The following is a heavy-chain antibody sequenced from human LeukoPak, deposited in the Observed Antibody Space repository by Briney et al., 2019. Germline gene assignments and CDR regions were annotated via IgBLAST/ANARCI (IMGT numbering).Heavy chain of an antibody. CDR2: INSSGGST. CDR1: GYTFTSYY. J-gene: IGHJ3*02. D-gene: IGHD3-22*01. Sequence: ASVKVSCKASGYTFTSYYMHWVRQAPGQGLEWMGIINSSGGSTSYAQKFQGRVTMTEDTSTDTAYMELSSLRSEDTAVYYCATGVLYYYDSSGYYYPDDAFDIWGQGTMVTVPS. CDR3: ATGVLYYYDSSGYYYPDDAFDI. V-gene: IGHV1-46*01.